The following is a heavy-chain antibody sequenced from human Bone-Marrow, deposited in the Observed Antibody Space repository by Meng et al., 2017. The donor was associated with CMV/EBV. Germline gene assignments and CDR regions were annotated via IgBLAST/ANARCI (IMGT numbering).Heavy chain of an antibody. Sequence: GESLKISCAASGFTFSNAWMSWVRQAPGKGLEWVGRIKSKTDGGTTDYAAPVKGRFTISRDDSKNTLYLQMNSLRAEDTAVYYCASLGGSSRYYYYYGMDVWGQGTTVTISS. J-gene: IGHJ6*02. V-gene: IGHV3-15*01. CDR2: IKSKTDGGTT. D-gene: IGHD6-6*01. CDR1: GFTFSNAW. CDR3: ASLGGSSRYYYYYGMDV.